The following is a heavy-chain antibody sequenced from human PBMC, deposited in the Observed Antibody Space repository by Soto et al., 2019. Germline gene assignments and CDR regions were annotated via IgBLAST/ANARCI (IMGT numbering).Heavy chain of an antibody. CDR2: IIPIFGTA. CDR3: ARGGMIQGEYLDY. D-gene: IGHD3-16*01. Sequence: SVKVSCKVSGGTFSSYAISWVRQAPGQGLEWMGGIIPIFGTANYAQKFQGRVTITADKSTSTAYMELSSLRSEDTAVYYCARGGMIQGEYLDYGGQGTLVIGSA. CDR1: GGTFSSYA. J-gene: IGHJ4*02. V-gene: IGHV1-69*06.